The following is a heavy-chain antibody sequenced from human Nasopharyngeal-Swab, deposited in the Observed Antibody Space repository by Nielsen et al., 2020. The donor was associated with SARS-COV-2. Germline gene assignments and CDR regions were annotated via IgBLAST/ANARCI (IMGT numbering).Heavy chain of an antibody. V-gene: IGHV3-23*01. CDR3: ARFPRYDLYSFQSEYFQN. J-gene: IGHJ1*01. CDR2: ISGGGGST. CDR1: GFTFRSYA. Sequence: GGSLRLSCAASGFTFRSYAMGWVRQTLGKGLEWVPGISGGGGSTYYADSVKGRFTISRDNYNSKNTVDLQMNSLRAEDTAVYYCARFPRYDLYSFQSEYFQNWGQGTLVTVSS. D-gene: IGHD3-3*01.